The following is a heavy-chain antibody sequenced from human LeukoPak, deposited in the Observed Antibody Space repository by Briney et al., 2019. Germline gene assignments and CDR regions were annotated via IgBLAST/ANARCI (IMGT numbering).Heavy chain of an antibody. D-gene: IGHD3-10*01. Sequence: ASVKVSCKASGYTFTSYYMHWVRQAPGQGLEWMGIINPSGGSTSYAQKFQGRVTITRNTSISTAYMELSSLRSEDTAVYYCARGLRVRGVIITLPYYYYYMDVWGKGTTVTVSS. CDR1: GYTFTSYY. CDR3: ARGLRVRGVIITLPYYYYYMDV. CDR2: INPSGGST. J-gene: IGHJ6*03. V-gene: IGHV1-46*01.